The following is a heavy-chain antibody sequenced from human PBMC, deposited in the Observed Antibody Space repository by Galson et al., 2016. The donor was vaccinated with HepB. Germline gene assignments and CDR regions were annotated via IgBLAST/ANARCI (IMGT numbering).Heavy chain of an antibody. D-gene: IGHD1-26*01. CDR3: ARDAMGRGSGSYSAFDY. CDR2: ITSAGDKQ. J-gene: IGHJ4*02. CDR1: GFSFNTYS. V-gene: IGHV3-30*04. Sequence: SLRLSCAASGFSFNTYSMHWVRQAPGKGLEWVAAITSAGDKQYYTDSVRGRFTISSDNSNNMVYLQMNSLRPEDTSVYYCARDAMGRGSGSYSAFDYWGQGTLVAVSS.